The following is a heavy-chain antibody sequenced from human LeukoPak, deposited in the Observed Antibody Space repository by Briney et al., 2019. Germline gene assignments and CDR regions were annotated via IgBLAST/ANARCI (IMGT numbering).Heavy chain of an antibody. CDR1: GFTLTTYN. J-gene: IGHJ6*02. V-gene: IGHV3-30-3*01. Sequence: GGSLRLSCAASGFTLTTYNMHWVRQAPGKGLEWVAVIPYDGTIKYYADSVKGRFSISRDISSKTVYLQMNSLRPEDTAVYYCARGLGYRSDYYYYGMDVWGQGTTVTASS. CDR3: ARGLGYRSDYYYYGMDV. CDR2: IPYDGTIK. D-gene: IGHD5-12*01.